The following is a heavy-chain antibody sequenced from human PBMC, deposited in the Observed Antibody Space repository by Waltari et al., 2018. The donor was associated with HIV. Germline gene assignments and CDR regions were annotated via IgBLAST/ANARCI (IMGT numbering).Heavy chain of an antibody. CDR2: ISSVGSYI. D-gene: IGHD3-16*02. CDR1: GFTFSTYN. CDR3: AGGGYDYAWGTYRPFGY. Sequence: EVQLVESGGGLVKPGGSLRLSCAASGFTFSTYNMNWVRQAPGKVLEWVSSISSVGSYIYYPDSFKGRFTISRDNAKNSLYLQMNSLRAEDTAVYYCAGGGYDYAWGTYRPFGYWGQGTLVTVSS. J-gene: IGHJ4*02. V-gene: IGHV3-21*03.